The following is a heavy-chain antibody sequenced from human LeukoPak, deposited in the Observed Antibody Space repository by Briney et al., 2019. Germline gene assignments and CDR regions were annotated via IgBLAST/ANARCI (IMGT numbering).Heavy chain of an antibody. V-gene: IGHV3-23*01. CDR1: GFTFSSYA. J-gene: IGHJ3*02. CDR3: AKASAPYSSGWSAFDI. D-gene: IGHD6-19*01. CDR2: ISVSGGNT. Sequence: GGSLRLSCAASGFTFSSYAMSWVRQAPGKGLEWVSAISVSGGNTQYADSVKGRFTISRDNPKNTLFLQMDSLRAEDTAVYYCAKASAPYSSGWSAFDIWGQGTMVTVSS.